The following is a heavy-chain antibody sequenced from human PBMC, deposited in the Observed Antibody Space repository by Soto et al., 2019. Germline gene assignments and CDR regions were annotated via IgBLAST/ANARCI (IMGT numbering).Heavy chain of an antibody. D-gene: IGHD4-17*01. CDR3: ASPPKGDYGDYEGNY. Sequence: EVQLVESGGGLVKPGGSLRLSCAASGFTFSSYSMNWVRQAPGKGLEWVSSISSSSSYIYYADSVKGRFTISRDNAKNSLYLQMNSLRAEDTAVYYCASPPKGDYGDYEGNYWGQGTLVTVSS. CDR1: GFTFSSYS. V-gene: IGHV3-21*01. J-gene: IGHJ4*02. CDR2: ISSSSSYI.